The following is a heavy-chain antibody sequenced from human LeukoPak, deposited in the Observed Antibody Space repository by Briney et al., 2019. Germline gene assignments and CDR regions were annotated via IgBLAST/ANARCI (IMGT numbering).Heavy chain of an antibody. CDR1: GFIFSSYG. D-gene: IGHD6-13*01. CDR2: ISYDGNNK. V-gene: IGHV3-30*03. J-gene: IGHJ5*02. CDR3: ARDSAAAGTWWFDP. Sequence: GGSLRLSCAASGFIFSSYGMHWVRQAPGKGLEWVTLISYDGNNKYYAASVKGRFTISRDNSKNTLYLQMNSLRAADTAVYYCARDSAAAGTWWFDPWGQGTLVTVSS.